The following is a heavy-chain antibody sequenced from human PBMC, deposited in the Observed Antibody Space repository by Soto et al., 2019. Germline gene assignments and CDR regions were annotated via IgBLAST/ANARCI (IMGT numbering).Heavy chain of an antibody. CDR1: GGSISSSSYY. V-gene: IGHV4-39*01. D-gene: IGHD6-19*01. CDR2: IYYSGST. CDR3: ASQEQWLVPYYFDY. Sequence: QLQLQESGPGLVKPSETLSLTCTVSGGSISSSSYYWGWIGQPPGKGLEWIGSIYYSGSTYYNPSLKSRVTISVDTSKNQFSLKLSSVTAADTAVYYCASQEQWLVPYYFDYWGQGTLVTVSS. J-gene: IGHJ4*02.